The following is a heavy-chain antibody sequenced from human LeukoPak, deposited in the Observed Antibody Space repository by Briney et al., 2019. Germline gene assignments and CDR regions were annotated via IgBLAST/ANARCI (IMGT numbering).Heavy chain of an antibody. CDR1: GYTFTGYY. CDR3: ARVYSKGKYYYDSSGYTPFDY. V-gene: IGHV1-2*02. J-gene: IGHJ4*02. Sequence: ASVKVSCKASGYTFTGYYMHWVRQAPGQGLEWMGWINPNSGGTNYAQKFQGRVTMTRDTSISTAYMELSRLRSDDTAVYYCARVYSKGKYYYDSSGYTPFDYWGQGTLVTVSS. CDR2: INPNSGGT. D-gene: IGHD3-22*01.